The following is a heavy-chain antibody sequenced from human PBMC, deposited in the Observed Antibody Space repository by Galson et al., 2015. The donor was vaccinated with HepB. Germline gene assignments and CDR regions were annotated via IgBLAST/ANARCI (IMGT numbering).Heavy chain of an antibody. CDR3: ARAGLWFGELLPPNYYYGMDV. D-gene: IGHD3-10*01. V-gene: IGHV1-18*04. J-gene: IGHJ6*02. Sequence: SVKVSCKASGYTFTSYGISWVRQAPGQGLEWMEWISAYNGNTNYAQKLQGRVTMTTDTSTSTAYMELRSLRSDDTAVYYCARAGLWFGELLPPNYYYGMDVWGQGTTVTVSS. CDR1: GYTFTSYG. CDR2: ISAYNGNT.